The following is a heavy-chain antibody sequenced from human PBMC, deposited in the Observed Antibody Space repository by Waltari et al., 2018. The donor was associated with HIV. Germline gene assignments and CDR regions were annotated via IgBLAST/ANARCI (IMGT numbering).Heavy chain of an antibody. CDR2: ISVDGNSQ. J-gene: IGHJ4*02. CDR1: GFMFSMYS. D-gene: IGHD3-9*01. V-gene: IGHV3-30*01. CDR3: ARVDTLYYFDRPCDF. Sequence: QVQLVESGGGVVQPGGSVRLSCAASGFMFSMYSMHWVRQDPGKGLEGGAVISVDGNSQFYADSVKGRFTISRDNSKNTLYLQMDSLRAEDTAVYYCARVDTLYYFDRPCDFWGQGTLVTVSS.